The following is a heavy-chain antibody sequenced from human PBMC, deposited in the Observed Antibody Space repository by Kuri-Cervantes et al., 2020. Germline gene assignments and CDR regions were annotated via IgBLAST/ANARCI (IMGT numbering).Heavy chain of an antibody. D-gene: IGHD3-22*01. J-gene: IGHJ3*02. Sequence: SVKVSCKASGGTFSSSAISWVRQAPGQGLEWMGGIPSIFGTPNYAQKFQGRVTSTADKSTSTAHMVLSSLRSEDTAVYYCAKDRKYYYDSSGYYGGAFDIWGQGTMVTVSS. CDR2: IPSIFGTP. CDR1: GGTFSSSA. CDR3: AKDRKYYYDSSGYYGGAFDI. V-gene: IGHV1-69*06.